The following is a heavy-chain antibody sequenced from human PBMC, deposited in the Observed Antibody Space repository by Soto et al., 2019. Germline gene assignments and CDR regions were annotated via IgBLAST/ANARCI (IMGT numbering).Heavy chain of an antibody. CDR3: ARDPPATRHGMDV. V-gene: IGHV3-53*02. CDR1: GFTVSSNY. Sequence: EVQLVETGGGLIQPGGSLRLSCAASGFTVSSNYMSWVRQAPGKGLEWVSVIYSGGSTYYADSVRGRFTISRDNSKITLYLQMKSLRAEDTAVYYCARDPPATRHGMDVWGQGTTVTGSS. CDR2: IYSGGST. J-gene: IGHJ6*02.